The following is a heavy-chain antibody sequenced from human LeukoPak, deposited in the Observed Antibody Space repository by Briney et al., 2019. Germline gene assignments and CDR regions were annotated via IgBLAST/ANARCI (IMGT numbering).Heavy chain of an antibody. D-gene: IGHD4-17*01. CDR1: GGSISNYF. CDR3: ATCRDEFGDYGFTS. Sequence: SETLSLTCTVSGGSISNYFWSWIRQPAGRGLEWIGRIYPSGSAYHNPSLKSRVTMSLDTSKNQFSLRLTSVTAADTAVYYCATCRDEFGDYGFTSWGQGTLVTVSS. V-gene: IGHV4-4*07. CDR2: IYPSGSA. J-gene: IGHJ5*02.